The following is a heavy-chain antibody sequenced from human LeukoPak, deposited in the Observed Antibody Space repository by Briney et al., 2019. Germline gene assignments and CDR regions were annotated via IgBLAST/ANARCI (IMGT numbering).Heavy chain of an antibody. J-gene: IGHJ4*02. CDR1: GGSVSGYY. Sequence: SETLSLTCTVSGGSVSGYYWSWIRQPPGKGLEWIGYIYNSGSTNYNPSLKSRVTISVDTSKNQFSLKLSSVTAADTAVYYCARTFYRGANVDYWGQGTLVTVSS. CDR3: ARTFYRGANVDY. CDR2: IYNSGST. D-gene: IGHD1-26*01. V-gene: IGHV4-4*08.